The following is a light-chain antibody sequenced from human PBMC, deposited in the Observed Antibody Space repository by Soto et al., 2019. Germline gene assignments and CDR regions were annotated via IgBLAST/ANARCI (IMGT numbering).Light chain of an antibody. Sequence: EIGIAHSPATLSLSPGERATLSCRASESVSTNLAWYQQKAGQAPRLLIYGASTRATGIPARFSGSGSGTDFTLTISSLEPEDFAVYYCQQRSNWPPLTFGQGTRLEIK. CDR2: GAS. V-gene: IGKV3-11*01. J-gene: IGKJ5*01. CDR3: QQRSNWPPLT. CDR1: ESVSTN.